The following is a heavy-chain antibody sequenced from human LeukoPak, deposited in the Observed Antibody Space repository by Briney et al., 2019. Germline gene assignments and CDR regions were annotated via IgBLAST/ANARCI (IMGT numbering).Heavy chain of an antibody. CDR2: MSDDGSEK. CDR1: GFTLSRFA. J-gene: IGHJ4*02. V-gene: IGHV3-30-3*01. CDR3: AREADSGYYRTVDY. D-gene: IGHD2-15*01. Sequence: QPGRSLTLSCTASGFTLSRFAMHWVRQAPGKGLEWLGHMSDDGSEKHYVDSVRGRFTISRDPSKNTLYLEMTSLRTEDTAAYYCAREADSGYYRTVDYWGQGTMVTVS.